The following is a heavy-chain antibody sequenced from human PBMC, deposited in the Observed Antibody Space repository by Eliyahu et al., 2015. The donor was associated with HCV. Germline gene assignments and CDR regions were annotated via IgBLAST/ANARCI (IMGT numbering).Heavy chain of an antibody. CDR2: ITGSGGNT. J-gene: IGHJ4*02. CDR3: AKKTSGIQLWVGTFDF. V-gene: IGHV3-23*01. Sequence: EVQLLESGGGLVQPGGSLRLSCAASGFTFXNYAMTWVRQAPGQGLEWVSVITGSGGNTYYADSVKGRFTISRDNSKNTLYLQMSSLRAEDTAIYYCAKKTSGIQLWVGTFDFWGQGTLVTVSS. D-gene: IGHD5-18*01. CDR1: GFTFXNYA.